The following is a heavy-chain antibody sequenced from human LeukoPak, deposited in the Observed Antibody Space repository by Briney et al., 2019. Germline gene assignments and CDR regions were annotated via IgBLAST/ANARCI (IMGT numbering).Heavy chain of an antibody. Sequence: SETLSLICTASGAPISRFYWSWVRQPPGKGLEWIGNIYNGVPTFFNPSLHSRVTLSVDTSKTQSSLQLASVTAADTAIYYCVQSTGWPGFDYWGQGILVSVSS. D-gene: IGHD6-19*01. CDR1: GAPISRFY. V-gene: IGHV4-4*09. CDR2: IYNGVPT. J-gene: IGHJ4*02. CDR3: VQSTGWPGFDY.